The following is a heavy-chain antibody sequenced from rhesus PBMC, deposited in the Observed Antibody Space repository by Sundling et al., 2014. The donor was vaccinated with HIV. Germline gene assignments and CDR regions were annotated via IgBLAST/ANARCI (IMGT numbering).Heavy chain of an antibody. CDR3: ARPFRRMISARIALGVEYFEV. CDR1: GFTFSDYG. CDR2: INSGGFNS. Sequence: ELQLVETGGGLVQPGGSLTLSCTASGFTFSDYGMSWVRQAPGKGLEWVSAINSGGFNSYYADSVKGRFTLSRDNSKNTVSLEMNSLRAEDTAVYFCARPFRRMISARIALGVEYFEVWGQGALVTVSS. D-gene: IGHD3-9*01. J-gene: IGHJ1*01. V-gene: IGHV3S42*01.